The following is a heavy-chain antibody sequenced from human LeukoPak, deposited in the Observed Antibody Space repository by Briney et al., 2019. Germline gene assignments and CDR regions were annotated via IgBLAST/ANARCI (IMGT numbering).Heavy chain of an antibody. CDR1: GGSFSGYY. Sequence: SETLSLTCAVYGGSFSGYYRSWMRQPPGKGLEWIGEINHSGSTNYNPSLKSRVTISVDTSKNQFSLKLSSVTAADTAVYYCARGLGSRFYYDSSGYYQYWGQGTLVTVSS. CDR2: INHSGST. V-gene: IGHV4-34*01. CDR3: ARGLGSRFYYDSSGYYQY. J-gene: IGHJ4*02. D-gene: IGHD3-22*01.